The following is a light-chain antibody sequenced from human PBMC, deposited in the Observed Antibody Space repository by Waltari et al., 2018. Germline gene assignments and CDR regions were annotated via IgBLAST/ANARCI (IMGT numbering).Light chain of an antibody. CDR2: GAS. Sequence: DIVLAQSPGTLSLSPGERATLSCRASQSLSSSYLAWFQQKPGQPPRLLIYGASSRATGIPDRFSGSGSGTDFTLTISSLQPEDFATYYCQQTYRTPYTFGQGTKLEIK. CDR1: QSLSSSY. J-gene: IGKJ2*01. V-gene: IGKV3-20*01. CDR3: QQTYRTPYT.